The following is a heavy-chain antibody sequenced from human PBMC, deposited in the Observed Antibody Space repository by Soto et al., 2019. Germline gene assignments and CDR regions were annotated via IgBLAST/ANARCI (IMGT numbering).Heavy chain of an antibody. J-gene: IGHJ6*02. CDR3: ARDGQTTMVRGVRGGSYNYYGMDV. V-gene: IGHV1-18*04. Sequence: QVQLVQSGAEVKKPGASVKVSCEASGYTFTSYGISWVRQAPGQGLEWMGWISTYNGNTNYAQKLQGRVTMTTDTATSTAYMELRSLRSDDTAVYYCARDGQTTMVRGVRGGSYNYYGMDVWGQGTTVTVSS. CDR2: ISTYNGNT. D-gene: IGHD3-10*01. CDR1: GYTFTSYG.